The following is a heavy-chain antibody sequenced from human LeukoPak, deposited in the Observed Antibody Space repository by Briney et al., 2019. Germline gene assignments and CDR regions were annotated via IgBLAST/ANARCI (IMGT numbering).Heavy chain of an antibody. D-gene: IGHD3-16*01. CDR2: ISAFNGNT. Sequence: ASVKVSCKASGYTFTGYCMHWVRQAPGQGLEWMGWISAFNGNTNYAQKFRGRVTMTTEASTSTAYMELRSLRSDDTAFYYCAREPGLARSTFFDYWGQGTLVTVPT. CDR1: GYTFTGYC. V-gene: IGHV1-18*04. CDR3: AREPGLARSTFFDY. J-gene: IGHJ4*02.